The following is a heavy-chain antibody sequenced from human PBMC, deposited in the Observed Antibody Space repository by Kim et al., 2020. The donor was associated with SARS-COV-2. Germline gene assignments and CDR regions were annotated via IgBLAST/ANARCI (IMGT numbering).Heavy chain of an antibody. D-gene: IGHD6-19*01. Sequence: SETLSLTCTVSGGSLSSISYYWGWIRQPPGKGLEWIGTAYYIGNTYYNPSRKSRVTISVDTSKNQFSLKLGSVTAEDSAVDYCARPQRSSSGWYVAFYYYCLDVGGKGTTVTVSS. V-gene: IGHV4-39*01. CDR3: ARPQRSSSGWYVAFYYYCLDV. CDR2: AYYIGNT. CDR1: GGSLSSISYY. J-gene: IGHJ6*03.